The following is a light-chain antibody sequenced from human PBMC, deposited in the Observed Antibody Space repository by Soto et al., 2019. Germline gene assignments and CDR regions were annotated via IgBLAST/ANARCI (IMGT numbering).Light chain of an antibody. CDR3: SSYTSSSTSVV. CDR2: DVT. J-gene: IGLJ2*01. Sequence: QSALTQPASVSGSPGQSITISCTGTGSDVGTYNYVSWYQQHPGKSPKLMIYDVTNRPSGVSDRFSGSKSGNTASLTISGLQAEDEGDYYCSSYTSSSTSVVFGGGTKLTVL. CDR1: GSDVGTYNY. V-gene: IGLV2-14*01.